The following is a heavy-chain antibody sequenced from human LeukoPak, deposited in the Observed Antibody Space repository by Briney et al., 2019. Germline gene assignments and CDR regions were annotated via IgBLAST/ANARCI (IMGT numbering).Heavy chain of an antibody. CDR1: GYTFTGYY. CDR3: ARDIASETLRGYNYGYFAFDI. D-gene: IGHD5-18*01. Sequence: ASVKVSCKASGYTFTGYYMHWVRQAPGQGLEWMGWINPNSGGTNYAQKFQGRVTMTRDTSISTAYMELSRLRSDDTAVYYCARDIASETLRGYNYGYFAFDIWGQGTMVTVSS. J-gene: IGHJ3*02. CDR2: INPNSGGT. V-gene: IGHV1-2*02.